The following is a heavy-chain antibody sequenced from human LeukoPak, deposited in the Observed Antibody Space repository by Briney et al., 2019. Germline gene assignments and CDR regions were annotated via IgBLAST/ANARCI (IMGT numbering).Heavy chain of an antibody. CDR2: INPNSGGT. J-gene: IGHJ4*02. CDR1: GYTFTGYY. V-gene: IGHV1-2*02. Sequence: ASVKVSCKASGYTFTGYYMHWVRQAPGQGLEWMGWINPNSGGTNYAQKFQGRVTMTRDTSISTAYMELSRLRSDDTAVYYCARALHEYSSSWLDYWGQGTWSPSPQ. CDR3: ARALHEYSSSWLDY. D-gene: IGHD6-13*01.